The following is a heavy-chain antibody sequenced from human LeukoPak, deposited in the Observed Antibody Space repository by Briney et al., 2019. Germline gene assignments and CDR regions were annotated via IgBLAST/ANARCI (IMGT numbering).Heavy chain of an antibody. V-gene: IGHV4-34*01. CDR2: INHSGST. CDR3: ARGEGYYDSSGSGGWFDP. J-gene: IGHJ5*02. Sequence: SETLSLTCAVYGGSFSGYYWSWIRQPPGKGLEWIGEINHSGSTNYNPSLKSRVTISVDTSKNQFSLKLSSVTAADTAVYYCARGEGYYDSSGSGGWFDPWGQGTLVTVSS. D-gene: IGHD3-22*01. CDR1: GGSFSGYY.